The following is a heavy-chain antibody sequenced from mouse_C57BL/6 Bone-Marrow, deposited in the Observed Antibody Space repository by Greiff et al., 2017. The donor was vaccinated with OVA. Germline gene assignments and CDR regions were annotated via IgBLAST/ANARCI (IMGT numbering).Heavy chain of an antibody. CDR1: GYAFSSSW. V-gene: IGHV1-82*01. J-gene: IGHJ2*01. D-gene: IGHD1-1*01. CDR2: IYPGDGDT. Sequence: VQLQQSGPELVKPGASVKVSCKASGYAFSSSWMNWVKQRPGKGLEWIGRIYPGDGDTNYNGKFKGKATLTADKSSSTAYMQLSSLTSEDSAVYFCACFYYGSSTSWGQGTTLTVSS. CDR3: ACFYYGSSTS.